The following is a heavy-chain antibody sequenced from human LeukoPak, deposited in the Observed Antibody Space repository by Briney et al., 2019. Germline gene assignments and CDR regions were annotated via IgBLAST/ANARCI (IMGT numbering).Heavy chain of an antibody. CDR1: GFTFSSYS. CDR2: ISSSSTYI. CDR3: AREGGGYDRYYYYYMDV. Sequence: GGSLRLSCAASGFTFSSYSMNWVRQAPGKGLEWVSYISSSSTYIYYADSVKGRFTISRDNAKNSLYLQMNSLRAEETAEYYCAREGGGYDRYYYYYMDVWGKGTTVTVSS. D-gene: IGHD5-12*01. J-gene: IGHJ6*03. V-gene: IGHV3-21*05.